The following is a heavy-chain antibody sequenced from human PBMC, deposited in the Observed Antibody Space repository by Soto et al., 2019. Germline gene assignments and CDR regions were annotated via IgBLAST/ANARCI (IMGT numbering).Heavy chain of an antibody. CDR2: IYYSGST. J-gene: IGHJ4*02. Sequence: SETLSLTCTVSGGSISSYYWSWIRQPPGKGLEWIGYIYYSGSTNYNPSLKSRVTISVDTSKNQFSLKLSSVTAADTAVYYCAREDGQYYDSSGYYSTYFDYWGQGTLVTVSS. CDR3: AREDGQYYDSSGYYSTYFDY. D-gene: IGHD3-22*01. V-gene: IGHV4-59*01. CDR1: GGSISSYY.